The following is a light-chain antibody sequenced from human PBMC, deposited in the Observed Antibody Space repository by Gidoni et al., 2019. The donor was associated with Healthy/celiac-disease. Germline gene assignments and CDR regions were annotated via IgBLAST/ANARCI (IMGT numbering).Light chain of an antibody. J-gene: IGKJ1*01. CDR3: QQSYSTPVT. Sequence: DIQMTQSPSSLSASVGDRVPITCRASQSISSYLNWYQQKPGKAPKLLIYAASSLQSGVPSRFSGSGAGTDFTLTISSLRPEDFATYYCQQSYSTPVTFGQGTKVEIK. CDR1: QSISSY. CDR2: AAS. V-gene: IGKV1-39*01.